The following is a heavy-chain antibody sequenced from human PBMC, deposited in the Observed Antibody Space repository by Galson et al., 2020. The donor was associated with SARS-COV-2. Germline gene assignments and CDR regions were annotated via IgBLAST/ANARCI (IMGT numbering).Heavy chain of an antibody. D-gene: IGHD2-15*01. CDR2: IIPILGTA. V-gene: IGHV1-69*13. Sequence: SVKVSCKASGDTFSSYAVNWVRQAPGQGLEWMGGIIPILGTADYAQKFQGRVTITADDSTSTAYMELRSLRSEDTAVYYCASGLPPHCNGGVCYSPSDYYHYGMDVWGQGTTVTVSS. CDR3: ASGLPPHCNGGVCYSPSDYYHYGMDV. CDR1: GDTFSSYA. J-gene: IGHJ6*02.